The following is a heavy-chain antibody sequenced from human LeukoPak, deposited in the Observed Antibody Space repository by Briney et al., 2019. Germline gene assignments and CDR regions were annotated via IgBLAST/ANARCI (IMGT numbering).Heavy chain of an antibody. V-gene: IGHV3-30-3*01. CDR3: ASSPAVAGTRAFDY. CDR2: ISYDGSNK. CDR1: RFTFSNSA. J-gene: IGHJ4*02. Sequence: GRSLRLSCAASRFTFSNSAMHWVRQAPGKGLEWVAVISYDGSNKYYTDSVKGRFSISRDNSKNTLYQQMNSLRAEDTAVYYCASSPAVAGTRAFDYWGQGTLVTVSS. D-gene: IGHD6-19*01.